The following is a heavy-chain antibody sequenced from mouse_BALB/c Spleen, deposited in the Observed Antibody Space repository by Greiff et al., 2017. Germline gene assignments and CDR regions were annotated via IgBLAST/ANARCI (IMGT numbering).Heavy chain of an antibody. Sequence: EVKLVESGGGLVKPGGSLKLSCAASGFTFSSYAMSWVRQTPEKRLEWVATISSGGSYTYYPDSVKGRFTISRDNAKNTLYLQMSSLRSEDTAMYYCARLDKVLDYWGQGTTLTVSS. CDR1: GFTFSSYA. D-gene: IGHD2-14*01. J-gene: IGHJ2*01. CDR3: ARLDKVLDY. V-gene: IGHV5-9-3*01. CDR2: ISSGGSYT.